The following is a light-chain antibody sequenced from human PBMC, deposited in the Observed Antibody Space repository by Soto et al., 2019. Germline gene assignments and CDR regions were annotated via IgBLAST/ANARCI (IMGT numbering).Light chain of an antibody. Sequence: EIVMTQSPGTLSVSSGERATRSCRASQSVSSNLAWYQQKRGQAPRLLIYGASTRATGIPARFSGSGSGTEFTLTISSLQSEDFAVYYWQQYNNWPLTFGGGTKVDIK. CDR3: QQYNNWPLT. J-gene: IGKJ4*01. CDR1: QSVSSN. CDR2: GAS. V-gene: IGKV3-15*01.